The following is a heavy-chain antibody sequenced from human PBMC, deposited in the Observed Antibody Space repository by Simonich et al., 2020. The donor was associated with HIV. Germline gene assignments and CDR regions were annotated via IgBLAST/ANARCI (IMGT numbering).Heavy chain of an antibody. CDR2: IYYYGST. CDR3: ARRGRIAVTGYYFDY. V-gene: IGHV4-39*01. D-gene: IGHD6-19*01. CDR1: GGSISSSSYY. J-gene: IGHJ4*02. Sequence: QLQLQESGPGLVKPSETLSLTCPVSGGSISSSSYYWGWIRQPPGKGLEWIGSIYYYGSTSYNPSLKSRVTISVDTSKNQFSLRLTSLTAADTAVYYCARRGRIAVTGYYFDYWGQGTLVTVSS.